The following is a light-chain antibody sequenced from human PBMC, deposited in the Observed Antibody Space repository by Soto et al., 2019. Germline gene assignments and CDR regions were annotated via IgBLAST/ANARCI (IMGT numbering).Light chain of an antibody. Sequence: DIQMTQSPSSLSASVGDRVTITCRASQSISSYLNWYQQKPGKAPKLLIYAASSLQSGVPSRFSGSGSGTEFTLTISSLQPEDFATYYGQQSYSTPLTVGGGTKVEIK. CDR1: QSISSY. V-gene: IGKV1-39*01. CDR3: QQSYSTPLT. CDR2: AAS. J-gene: IGKJ4*01.